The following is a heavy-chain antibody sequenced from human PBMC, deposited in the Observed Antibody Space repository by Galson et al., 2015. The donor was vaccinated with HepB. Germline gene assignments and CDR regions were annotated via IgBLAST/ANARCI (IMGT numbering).Heavy chain of an antibody. CDR1: GFTFSSYG. D-gene: IGHD3-10*01. J-gene: IGHJ5*02. V-gene: IGHV3-30*02. Sequence: SLRLSCAASGFTFSSYGMHWVRQAPGKGLEWVAFIRYDGSNKYYADSVKGRFTISRDNSKNTLYLQMNSLRAEDTAVYYCAKGIRTYYYGLDWFDPWGQGTLVTVSS. CDR3: AKGIRTYYYGLDWFDP. CDR2: IRYDGSNK.